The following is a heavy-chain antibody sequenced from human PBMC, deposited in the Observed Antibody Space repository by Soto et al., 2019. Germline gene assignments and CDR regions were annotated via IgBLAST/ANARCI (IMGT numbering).Heavy chain of an antibody. V-gene: IGHV4-39*01. D-gene: IGHD2-15*01. Sequence: SETLSLTCSVSGYSVTSSDYYWAWIRQPPGKGLEWIGSMFYSGLTYYNPSLKSRVTLSVDTSKNQFSVRLNSVTAADTAVYYCAPLSVSLSGPHGTHVWGQGTTVTVSS. J-gene: IGHJ6*02. CDR2: MFYSGLT. CDR1: GYSVTSSDYY. CDR3: APLSVSLSGPHGTHV.